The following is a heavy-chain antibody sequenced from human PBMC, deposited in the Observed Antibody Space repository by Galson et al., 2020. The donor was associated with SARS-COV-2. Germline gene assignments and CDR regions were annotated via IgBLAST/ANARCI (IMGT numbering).Heavy chain of an antibody. Sequence: SETLSLTCSVSGGSISKNPFYWDWIRQPPGKGLEWLGSIPSAGSTYYNPSLKSRLIISVDTSKNQFSLNVSSVTAADTALYYCARESVGGTQLNIDYWGRGYLVTVSS. J-gene: IGHJ4*02. V-gene: IGHV4-39*07. CDR2: IPSAGST. CDR3: ARESVGGTQLNIDY. CDR1: GGSISKNPFY. D-gene: IGHD2-15*01.